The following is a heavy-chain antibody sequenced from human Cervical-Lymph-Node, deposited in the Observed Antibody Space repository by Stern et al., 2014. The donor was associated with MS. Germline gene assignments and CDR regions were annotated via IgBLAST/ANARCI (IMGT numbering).Heavy chain of an antibody. CDR1: GYTLTELS. D-gene: IGHD5-18*01. Sequence: VQLLQSGAEVKKPGASVKVSCKVSGYTLTELSMPWVRKAPGKGLEWMGGFDPEDGETIYAQKFQGRVTMTEDTSTDTAYMELSSLRSEDTAVYYCASHTAMDYYFDYWGQGTLVTVSS. J-gene: IGHJ4*02. V-gene: IGHV1-24*01. CDR2: FDPEDGET. CDR3: ASHTAMDYYFDY.